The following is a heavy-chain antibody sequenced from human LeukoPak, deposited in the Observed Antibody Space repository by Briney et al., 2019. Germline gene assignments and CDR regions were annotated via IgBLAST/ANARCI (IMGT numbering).Heavy chain of an antibody. D-gene: IGHD2-15*01. CDR1: GYSFSDYY. CDR3: AREVGYCSGGGCSKVVDV. V-gene: IGHV1-2*02. CDR2: INPNSGGT. Sequence: GASVKVSCKASGYSFSDYYMHWMRQAPGQGLEWMGWINPNSGGTNYAQNFQGRVTMTRDTSISTAYMELSRLRSDDTAVYYCAREVGYCSGGGCSKVVDVWGQGTTVTVSS. J-gene: IGHJ6*02.